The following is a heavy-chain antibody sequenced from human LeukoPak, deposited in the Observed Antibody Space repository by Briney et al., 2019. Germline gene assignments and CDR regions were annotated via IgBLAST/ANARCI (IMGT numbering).Heavy chain of an antibody. Sequence: GGSLRLSCAASGFTVSSNYMSWVRQAPGKGLEWVSVIYSGGSTYYADSVKGRFTISRDNSKNTLYLQMNGLRAEDTAVYYCARDSNILTGYPDAFDIWGQGTMVTVSS. CDR1: GFTVSSNY. CDR3: ARDSNILTGYPDAFDI. J-gene: IGHJ3*02. CDR2: IYSGGST. D-gene: IGHD3-9*01. V-gene: IGHV3-53*01.